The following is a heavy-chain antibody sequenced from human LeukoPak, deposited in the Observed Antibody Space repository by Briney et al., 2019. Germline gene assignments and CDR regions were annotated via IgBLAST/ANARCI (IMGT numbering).Heavy chain of an antibody. CDR2: ISSSSSTI. CDR1: GFTFSSYS. V-gene: IGHV3-48*04. Sequence: PGGSLRLSCAASGFTFSSYSMNWVRQAPGKGLEWVSYISSSSSTIYYADSVKGRFTISRGNAKNSLYLQMNSLRAEDTAVYYCARTTGIESHYYMDVWGKGTTVTVSS. D-gene: IGHD6-13*01. CDR3: ARTTGIESHYYMDV. J-gene: IGHJ6*03.